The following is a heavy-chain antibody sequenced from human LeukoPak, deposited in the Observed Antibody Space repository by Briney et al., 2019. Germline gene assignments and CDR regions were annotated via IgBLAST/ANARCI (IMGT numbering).Heavy chain of an antibody. V-gene: IGHV3-7*05. CDR1: GFIFSNYW. J-gene: IGHJ4*02. CDR2: IKHDGSEK. CDR3: ARDTARTKDY. Sequence: GGSLRLSCAASGFIFSNYWMDWVCQAPGKGLELVATIKHDGSEKFYVDSVKGRFTVSRDNAKNSLYLQANSLRGEDTAVYFCARDTARTKDYWGQGTLVIVSS. D-gene: IGHD6-6*01.